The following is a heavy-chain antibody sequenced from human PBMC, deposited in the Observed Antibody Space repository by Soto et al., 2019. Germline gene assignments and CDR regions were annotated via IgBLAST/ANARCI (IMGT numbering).Heavy chain of an antibody. CDR1: GFTFSRYA. V-gene: IGHV3-23*01. CDR2: ISDSGRAT. J-gene: IGHJ6*02. D-gene: IGHD3-10*01. Sequence: DVQLLESGGGLVQPGGSLRLSCEASGFTFSRYAMSWVRQAPGMGLEWVSLISDSGRATFHAPSVKGRFTISRDNSKNTVFLQMNSLTAEDTAVYYCAKQRGSGNPFYSNMDVWGLGTTVTVSS. CDR3: AKQRGSGNPFYSNMDV.